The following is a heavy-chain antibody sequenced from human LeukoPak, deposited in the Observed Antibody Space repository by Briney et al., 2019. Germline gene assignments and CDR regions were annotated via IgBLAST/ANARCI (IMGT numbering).Heavy chain of an antibody. J-gene: IGHJ3*02. CDR2: TYTGGSS. V-gene: IGHV3-53*01. D-gene: IGHD3-22*01. CDR1: GFTVSSIH. CDR3: ARGGRGSAAVVAPRSFDI. Sequence: PGGSLRLSCAASGFTVSSIHMVWVRQAPGKGLEWVSVTYTGGSSYYADSVKGRFIISRDISKNTLYLQMNSLRAEDPALYYCARGGRGSAAVVAPRSFDIWGQGTMVTVSS.